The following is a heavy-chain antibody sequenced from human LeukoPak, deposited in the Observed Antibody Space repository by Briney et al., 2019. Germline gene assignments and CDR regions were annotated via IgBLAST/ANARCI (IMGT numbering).Heavy chain of an antibody. CDR1: GFIFEDHG. Sequence: GRSLRLACAASGFIFEDHGMHWVRQPPGKGLEWVSGLTWNSDSIHYADSVKGRFTISRDNAKKSLYLEMNNVTLEDTALYYCVKGGIAEVPGGILHDAFDIWGQGAMVTVSS. J-gene: IGHJ3*02. CDR3: VKGGIAEVPGGILHDAFDI. CDR2: LTWNSDSI. D-gene: IGHD2-2*01. V-gene: IGHV3-9*01.